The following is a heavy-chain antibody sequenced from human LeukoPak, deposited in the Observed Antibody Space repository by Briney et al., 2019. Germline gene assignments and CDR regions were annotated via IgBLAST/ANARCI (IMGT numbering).Heavy chain of an antibody. CDR2: ISYDGSNK. CDR1: GFTFSSYA. D-gene: IGHD2-21*02. CDR3: ARTPFLAYCGGDCYYDY. Sequence: GGSLRLSCAASGFTFSSYAMHWVRQAPGKGLEWVAVISYDGSNKYYADSVKGRFTISRDNSKNTLYLQMNSLRAEDTAVYYCARTPFLAYCGGDCYYDYWGQGTLVTVSS. J-gene: IGHJ4*02. V-gene: IGHV3-30*04.